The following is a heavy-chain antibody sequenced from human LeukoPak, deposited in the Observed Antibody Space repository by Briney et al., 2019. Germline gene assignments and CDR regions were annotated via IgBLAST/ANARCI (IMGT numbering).Heavy chain of an antibody. CDR3: ARHGLPRWPADY. Sequence: GGSLRLSCAASGFTVSNAYMSWVRQAPGKGLEWVSVIFSAGDTYYTDSVKGRFTISRDNSKNTLYLQMNSLRVEDTAVYYCARHGLPRWPADYWGQGTLVTVSS. CDR1: GFTVSNAY. J-gene: IGHJ4*02. D-gene: IGHD3-10*01. CDR2: IFSAGDT. V-gene: IGHV3-53*01.